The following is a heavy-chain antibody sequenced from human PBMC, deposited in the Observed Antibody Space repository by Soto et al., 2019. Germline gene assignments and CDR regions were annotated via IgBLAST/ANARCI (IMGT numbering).Heavy chain of an antibody. CDR3: AREGANYYYGMDV. CDR2: IGTAGDT. J-gene: IGHJ6*02. V-gene: IGHV3-13*04. Sequence: EVQLVESGGGLVQPGGSLRLSCAASGFTFSSYDMHWVRQATGKGLEWVSTIGTAGDTYYPGSVKGRFTISRENAKNSLYLQMNRLSAGDTAVYYCAREGANYYYGMDVWGQGTTVTVSS. CDR1: GFTFSSYD. D-gene: IGHD3-16*01.